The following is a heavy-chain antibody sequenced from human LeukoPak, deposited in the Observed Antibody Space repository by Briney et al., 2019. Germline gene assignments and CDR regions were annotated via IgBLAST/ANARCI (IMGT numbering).Heavy chain of an antibody. V-gene: IGHV4-61*02. Sequence: SETLSLTCTVSGGSISSGTYYWSWIRQPAGKGLEWIGRFYTSGSTNYNPSLKSRVTISVDTSKNQFSLKLSSVTAADTAVYYCARQNYDYVWGSYRYDWFDPWGQGTLVTVSS. CDR3: ARQNYDYVWGSYRYDWFDP. J-gene: IGHJ5*02. D-gene: IGHD3-16*02. CDR2: FYTSGST. CDR1: GGSISSGTYY.